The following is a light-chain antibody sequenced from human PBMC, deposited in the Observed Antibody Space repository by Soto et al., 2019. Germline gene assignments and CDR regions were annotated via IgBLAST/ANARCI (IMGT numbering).Light chain of an antibody. J-gene: IGKJ1*01. Sequence: EIVLTQSPGTLSLSPGERATLSCRASQSVSSSYLARYQQKLGQAPRLLIYGSSSRATGIPDRFSGSGSGTDFTLTISRLEPEDFAVYYCQHYGSSWTFGQGTKVEIK. CDR3: QHYGSSWT. V-gene: IGKV3-20*01. CDR2: GSS. CDR1: QSVSSSY.